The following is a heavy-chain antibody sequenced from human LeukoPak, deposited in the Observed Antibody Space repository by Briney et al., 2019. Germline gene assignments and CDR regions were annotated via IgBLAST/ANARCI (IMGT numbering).Heavy chain of an antibody. CDR2: IYYSGST. V-gene: IGHV4-4*02. CDR3: AKNDGVRTMIHAFDI. J-gene: IGHJ3*02. Sequence: SETLSLTCAVSGGSISSTNWWSWVRQPPGKGLEWIGSIYYSGSTNYNPSLKSRVTISVDTSKNQFSLKLSSVTAADTAVYYCAKNDGVRTMIHAFDIWGQGTMVTVSS. D-gene: IGHD3-22*01. CDR1: GGSISSTNW.